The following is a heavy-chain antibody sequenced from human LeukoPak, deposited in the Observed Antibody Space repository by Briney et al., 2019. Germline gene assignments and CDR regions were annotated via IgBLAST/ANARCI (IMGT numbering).Heavy chain of an antibody. J-gene: IGHJ4*02. CDR2: ISLNSGDT. D-gene: IGHD6-19*01. V-gene: IGHV3-9*01. Sequence: GGSLRLSCATSGFTLDDYALHWVRQAPGGGVEWISSISLNSGDTDYAASVKGRFTITSDNEQKSLYLQTNSLRAEDTALYYCAKPSIRNQWLVPYFDNWGQGTLVTVSS. CDR1: GFTLDDYA. CDR3: AKPSIRNQWLVPYFDN.